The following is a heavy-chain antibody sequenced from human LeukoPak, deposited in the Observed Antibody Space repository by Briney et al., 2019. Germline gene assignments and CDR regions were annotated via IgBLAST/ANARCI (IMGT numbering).Heavy chain of an antibody. Sequence: SETLSLTCTVSGGSISSYYWAWVRQPPGKGPEWIGSISYSGNTYYNSSLKSRVTISEDTSNNVFSLRLSSVTAADTAVYYCARVLTGSSFDFWGQGALVTVSS. V-gene: IGHV4-39*07. CDR1: GGSISSYY. CDR3: ARVLTGSSFDF. D-gene: IGHD1-26*01. J-gene: IGHJ4*02. CDR2: ISYSGNT.